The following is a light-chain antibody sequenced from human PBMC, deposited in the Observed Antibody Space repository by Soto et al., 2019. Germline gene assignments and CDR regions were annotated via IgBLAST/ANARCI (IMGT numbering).Light chain of an antibody. Sequence: ETLMTQSPATLSVSPGERATLSCRASQSVGTNLAWFQQKPGQPPRLLIYGASTMATDTPARFSGSGSGTEFTLTISSLQSEDCAVYYCQQYSNWPRTFGQGTKLESK. J-gene: IGKJ2*01. CDR1: QSVGTN. CDR2: GAS. V-gene: IGKV3-15*01. CDR3: QQYSNWPRT.